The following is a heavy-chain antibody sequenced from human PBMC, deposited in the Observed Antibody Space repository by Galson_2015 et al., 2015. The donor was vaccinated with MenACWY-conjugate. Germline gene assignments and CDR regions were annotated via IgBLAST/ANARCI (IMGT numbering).Heavy chain of an antibody. J-gene: IGHJ5*02. CDR2: ISYDGSNK. D-gene: IGHD6-19*01. CDR1: GFTFGSYG. CDR3: ANFDTAVAGNAGETVFDP. Sequence: SLRLSCAASGFTFGSYGMHWVRQAPGKGLEWVAVISYDGSNKYYADSVKGRFTISRDNSKNTLYLQMNSLRAEDTAVYYCANFDTAVAGNAGETVFDPWGQGTLVTVSS. V-gene: IGHV3-30*18.